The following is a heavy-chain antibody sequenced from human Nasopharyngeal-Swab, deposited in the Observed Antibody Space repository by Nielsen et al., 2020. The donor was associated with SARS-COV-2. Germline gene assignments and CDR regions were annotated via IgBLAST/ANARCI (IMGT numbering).Heavy chain of an antibody. Sequence: GVLKISCAASGFTFSSYSMNWVRQAPGKGLEWVSSISSSSSYIYYADSVKGRFTISRDNAKNSLYLQMNSLRAEDTAVYYCARDGYDSSGHYYVYYFDYWGQGTLVTVSS. D-gene: IGHD3-22*01. CDR3: ARDGYDSSGHYYVYYFDY. J-gene: IGHJ4*02. CDR1: GFTFSSYS. V-gene: IGHV3-21*01. CDR2: ISSSSSYI.